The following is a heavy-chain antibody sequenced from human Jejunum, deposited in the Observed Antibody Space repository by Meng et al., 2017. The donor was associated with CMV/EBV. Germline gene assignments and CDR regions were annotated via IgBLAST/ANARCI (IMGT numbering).Heavy chain of an antibody. D-gene: IGHD2-21*01. CDR1: GGTISNYS. J-gene: IGHJ4*02. Sequence: CSLSGGTISNYSWTWIRQPPGKGLEWVAHVYSSGSASYNPSLQSRVTMSVDASKNQFFLNLSSVTAADTAVYYCARGHGLLRPSDTWGQGLLVTVSS. CDR3: ARGHGLLRPSDT. CDR2: VYSSGSA. V-gene: IGHV4-4*07.